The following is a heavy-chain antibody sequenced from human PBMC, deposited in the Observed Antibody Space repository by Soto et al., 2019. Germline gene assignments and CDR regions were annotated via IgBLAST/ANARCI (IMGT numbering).Heavy chain of an antibody. D-gene: IGHD3-3*01. J-gene: IGHJ6*03. CDR3: ARADGGVTISHYYYMDV. CDR1: GGTFSSYT. Sequence: QVQLVQSGAEVKKPGSSVKVSCKASGGTFSSYTISWVRQAPGQGLEWMGRIIPILGIANYAQKFQGRVTITADKSTSTAYMELSSLRSEDTAVYYCARADGGVTISHYYYMDVRGKGTTVTVSS. V-gene: IGHV1-69*02. CDR2: IIPILGIA.